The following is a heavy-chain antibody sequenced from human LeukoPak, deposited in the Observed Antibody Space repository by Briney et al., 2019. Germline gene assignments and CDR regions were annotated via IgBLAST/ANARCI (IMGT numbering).Heavy chain of an antibody. CDR2: INCDGSRA. J-gene: IGHJ3*02. D-gene: IGHD1-1*01. Sequence: GAFLSPCCAASGFTFSSDWMHSGRQARGKVQGMVSRINCDGSRANYAAYVKGRCTISRDNAKNTLYLQVNSLRAGDTAVYYCARAAAKGNEGRNVDAGCDIWGQGTMVTVSS. CDR3: ARAAAKGNEGRNVDAGCDI. V-gene: IGHV3-74*01. CDR1: GFTFSSDW.